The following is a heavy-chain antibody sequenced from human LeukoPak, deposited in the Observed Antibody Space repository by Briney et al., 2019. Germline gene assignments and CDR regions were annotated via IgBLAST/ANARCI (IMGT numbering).Heavy chain of an antibody. CDR3: AKGKQYYYDSSGYIFDY. V-gene: IGHV3-23*01. CDR1: GFTFSSYA. Sequence: GGSLRLSCAASGFTFSSYAMSWVRQAPGKGLEWVSAISGSGGSTYYADSVEGRFTISRDNSKNTLYLQMNSLRAEDTAVYYCAKGKQYYYDSSGYIFDYWGQGTLVTVSS. J-gene: IGHJ4*02. D-gene: IGHD3-22*01. CDR2: ISGSGGST.